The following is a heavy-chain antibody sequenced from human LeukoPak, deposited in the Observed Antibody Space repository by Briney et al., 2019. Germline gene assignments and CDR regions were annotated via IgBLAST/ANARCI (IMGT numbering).Heavy chain of an antibody. CDR3: ARGVLRYFGGY. CDR1: GGSISSSNW. CDR2: INHSGST. V-gene: IGHV4-4*02. Sequence: PSGTLSLTCAVSGGSISSSNWWSWVRQPPGKGLEWIGEINHSGSTNYNPSLKSRVTISVDTSKNQFSLKLSSVTAADTAVYYCARGVLRYFGGYWGQGTLVTVSS. J-gene: IGHJ4*02. D-gene: IGHD3-9*01.